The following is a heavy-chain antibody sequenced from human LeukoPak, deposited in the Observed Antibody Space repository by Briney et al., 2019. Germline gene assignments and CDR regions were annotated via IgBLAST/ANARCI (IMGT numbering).Heavy chain of an antibody. CDR1: GYIFTSYG. V-gene: IGHV1-18*01. CDR3: ARVKGGDSRDY. J-gene: IGHJ4*02. CDR2: INTYNANT. Sequence: GASVKVSCKASGYIFTSYGISWVRQAPGQGLEWLGWINTYNANTNYAQKVQGRVTMTTDTSTNTAYMELRSLRSGDTAVYYCARVKGGDSRDYWGQGTLVTVSS. D-gene: IGHD2-21*02.